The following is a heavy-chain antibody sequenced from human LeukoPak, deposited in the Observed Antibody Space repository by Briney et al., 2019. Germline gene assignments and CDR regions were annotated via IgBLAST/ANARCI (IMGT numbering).Heavy chain of an antibody. CDR1: GFTFSSYW. Sequence: GGSLRLSCAASGFTFSSYWMSWVRQAPGKGLEWVANIKQDGSAKNYGDSVKGRFTISRDNAKNSLYLQMSSLRVEDTAVYYCARDCGGDCYPDYWGQGTLVTVSS. D-gene: IGHD2-21*02. CDR3: ARDCGGDCYPDY. CDR2: IKQDGSAK. J-gene: IGHJ4*02. V-gene: IGHV3-7*01.